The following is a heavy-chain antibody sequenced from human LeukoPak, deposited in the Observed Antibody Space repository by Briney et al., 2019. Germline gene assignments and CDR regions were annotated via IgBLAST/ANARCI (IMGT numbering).Heavy chain of an antibody. D-gene: IGHD3-22*01. CDR1: GYTFTSYG. CDR3: ARVSSAEESYDAFDI. V-gene: IGHV1-18*01. J-gene: IGHJ3*02. Sequence: ASVKVSCKASGYTFTSYGISWVRQAPGQGLEWMGWISAYNGNTNYAQKLQGRVTMTTDTSTSTAYMELRSLRSDDTAVYYCARVSSAEESYDAFDIWGQGTMVTVSS. CDR2: ISAYNGNT.